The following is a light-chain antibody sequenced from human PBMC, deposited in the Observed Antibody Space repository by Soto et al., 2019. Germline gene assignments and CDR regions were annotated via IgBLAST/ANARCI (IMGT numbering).Light chain of an antibody. V-gene: IGKV3-11*01. Sequence: EIALTQSPVTLSLSPGAGATLSCKASQSIGIDLAWYQQKPGQAPRLLIYDASSRATGIPGRFTGSGSGTDFTLTISSLEAEDFAVYYCQQRGNWPRTWAFGQGTKVEV. CDR3: QQRGNWPRTWA. CDR1: QSIGID. CDR2: DAS. J-gene: IGKJ1*01.